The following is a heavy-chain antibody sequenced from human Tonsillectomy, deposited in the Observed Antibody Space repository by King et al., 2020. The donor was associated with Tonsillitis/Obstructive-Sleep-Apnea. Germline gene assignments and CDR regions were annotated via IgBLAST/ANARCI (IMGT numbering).Heavy chain of an antibody. V-gene: IGHV3-74*01. D-gene: IGHD2-15*01. CDR1: GFTFSTYW. Sequence: VQLVESGGGLVQPGGSLRLSCAASGFTFSTYWMYWVRQAPGKGLLWVSRIKSDGSSTSYADSVKGRFTISRDDARNTLYLQMNSLRAEDTAVYYCARGGPKGSTSYGAQGPLPPVPS. CDR2: IKSDGSST. CDR3: ARGGPKGSTSY. J-gene: IGHJ4*02.